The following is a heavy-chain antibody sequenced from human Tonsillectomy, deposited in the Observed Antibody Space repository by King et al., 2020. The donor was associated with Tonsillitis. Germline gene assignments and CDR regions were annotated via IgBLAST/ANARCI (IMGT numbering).Heavy chain of an antibody. V-gene: IGHV3-30*04. Sequence: HVQLQESGGGVLQPGRSLRLSCAASGFTFSSYTMHWVRQAPGKGLEWVAVLSYDGTNKYYADSVKGRFTISRDNSKNTLSLQMNSLRAEDTALYYCARDRYCRCGRCPTYFDYWGQGPLVPVSS. CDR3: ARDRYCRCGRCPTYFDY. D-gene: IGHD2-15*01. CDR1: GFTFSSYT. J-gene: IGHJ4*02. CDR2: LSYDGTNK.